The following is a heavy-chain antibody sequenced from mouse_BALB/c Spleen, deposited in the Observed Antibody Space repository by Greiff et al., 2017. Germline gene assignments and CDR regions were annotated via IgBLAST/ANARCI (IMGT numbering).Heavy chain of an antibody. V-gene: IGHV14-3*02. J-gene: IGHJ1*01. Sequence: VQLKQSGAELVKPGASVKLSCTASGFNIKDTYMHWVKQRPEQGLEWIGRIDPANGNTKYDPKFQGKATITADTSSNTAYLQLSSLTSEDTAFYYCARDYGDWYFDVWGAGTTVTVSS. CDR2: IDPANGNT. CDR1: GFNIKDTY. D-gene: IGHD2-4*01. CDR3: ARDYGDWYFDV.